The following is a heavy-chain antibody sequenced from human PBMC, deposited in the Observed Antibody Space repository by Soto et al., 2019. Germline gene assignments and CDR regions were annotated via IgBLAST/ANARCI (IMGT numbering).Heavy chain of an antibody. CDR3: ARTQYCTNGVCYIPHYYYYGMDV. Sequence: SETLSLTCTVSGGSVSSGSYYWSWIRQPPGKGLEWIEYIYYSGSTNYNPSLKSRVTISVDTSKNQFSLKLSSVTAADTAVYYCARTQYCTNGVCYIPHYYYYGMDVWGQGTTVTVSS. J-gene: IGHJ6*02. CDR1: GGSVSSGSYY. CDR2: IYYSGST. V-gene: IGHV4-61*01. D-gene: IGHD2-8*01.